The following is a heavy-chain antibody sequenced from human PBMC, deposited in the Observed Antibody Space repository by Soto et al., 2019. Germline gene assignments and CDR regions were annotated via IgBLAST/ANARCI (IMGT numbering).Heavy chain of an antibody. Sequence: QVQLVQSGAEVKKPGTSVKVSCKASGGTFSSYAISWVRQAPGPGLEWMGGIIPIFGPATYAQKFHGRVTSTAEESTSTAYMELSSLRSEDPAVYYCAREWYCSSTSCYAFYYYGMDVWGQGTTVTVSS. J-gene: IGHJ6*02. CDR2: IIPIFGPA. CDR3: AREWYCSSTSCYAFYYYGMDV. CDR1: GGTFSSYA. D-gene: IGHD2-2*01. V-gene: IGHV1-69*01.